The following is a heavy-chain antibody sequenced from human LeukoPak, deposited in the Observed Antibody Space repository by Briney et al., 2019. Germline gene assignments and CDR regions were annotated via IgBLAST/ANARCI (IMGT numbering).Heavy chain of an antibody. CDR3: ARGCRDGYSNYWYFDL. J-gene: IGHJ2*01. Sequence: SETLSLTCAVYGGSFSGYYWSWIRQPPGKGLEWIGEINHSGSTNYNPSLKSRVTISVDTSKNQFSLKLSSVTAADTAVYYCARGCRDGYSNYWYFDLWGRGTLVTVSS. CDR1: GGSFSGYY. D-gene: IGHD5-24*01. CDR2: INHSGST. V-gene: IGHV4-34*01.